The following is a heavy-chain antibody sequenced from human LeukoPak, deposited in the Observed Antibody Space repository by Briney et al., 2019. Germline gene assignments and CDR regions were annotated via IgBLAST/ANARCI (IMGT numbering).Heavy chain of an antibody. CDR3: ARPGGYCSSTSCYIYFDY. D-gene: IGHD2-2*02. Sequence: PSETLSLTCTVSGGSISSSSTYWGWIRQPPGKGLEWIGSIYYSGNIYYNPSLKSRVTISVDTSKNQFSLKLSSVTAADTAVYYCARPGGYCSSTSCYIYFDYWGQGTLVTVSS. CDR1: GGSISSSSTY. CDR2: IYYSGNI. V-gene: IGHV4-39*01. J-gene: IGHJ4*02.